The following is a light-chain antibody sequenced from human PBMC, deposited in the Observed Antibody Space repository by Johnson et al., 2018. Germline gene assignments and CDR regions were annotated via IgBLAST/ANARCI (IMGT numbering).Light chain of an antibody. Sequence: QSVLTQPPSVSAAPGQKVTISCSGSSSNIGNNYVSWYQQLPGTAPQLLIYDNNKRPSGIPDRFSGSKSGTSTTLGITGLQLGDEAAYYCGTWHSSLSAGNVFGTGTKVTVL. V-gene: IGLV1-51*02. CDR3: GTWHSSLSAGNV. J-gene: IGLJ1*01. CDR1: SSNIGNNY. CDR2: DNN.